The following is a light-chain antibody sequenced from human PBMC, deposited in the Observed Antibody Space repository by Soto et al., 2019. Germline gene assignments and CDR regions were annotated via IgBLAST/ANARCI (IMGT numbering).Light chain of an antibody. Sequence: DIQMTQSPSTLSASVGDRVTITCRASQSISSWLAWYQQKPGKAPKLLIYDASTLESGVPSRFTGRGSGTEFTLTISSLQPEDFATYYCQQLDTYPRTFGPGTKVDIK. J-gene: IGKJ3*01. CDR2: DAS. CDR1: QSISSW. CDR3: QQLDTYPRT. V-gene: IGKV1-5*01.